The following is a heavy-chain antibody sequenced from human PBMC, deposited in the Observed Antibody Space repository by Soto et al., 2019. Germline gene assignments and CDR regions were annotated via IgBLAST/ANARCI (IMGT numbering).Heavy chain of an antibody. CDR1: GGSISGHY. Sequence: QVQLQESGPGLVKPSGTLSLTCTVSGGSISGHYWIWIRQSPTKGLEWIGHIFYSGSTNYNPSLKSRVTLSADTSKNQFSLRLSSVTAADTAVYYCARVGSSGWSPDYCGQGILVTVSS. CDR3: ARVGSSGWSPDY. V-gene: IGHV4-59*11. D-gene: IGHD6-19*01. J-gene: IGHJ4*02. CDR2: IFYSGST.